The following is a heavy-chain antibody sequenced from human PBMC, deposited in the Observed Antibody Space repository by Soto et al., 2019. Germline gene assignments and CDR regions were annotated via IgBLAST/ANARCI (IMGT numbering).Heavy chain of an antibody. D-gene: IGHD1-26*01. CDR2: IYWNDDK. CDR3: AHSPRVGDTAP. J-gene: IGHJ5*02. CDR1: GFSLSTSVLG. V-gene: IGHV2-5*01. Sequence: SCHTLVNPTTPRKLTCTFYGFSLSTSVLGVGWIRQPPGTALEWLALIYWNDDKRYSPSLKSRLTITKDTSKNQVVLTMTNMDPVDTATYYCAHSPRVGDTAPWGQGTLVTVSS.